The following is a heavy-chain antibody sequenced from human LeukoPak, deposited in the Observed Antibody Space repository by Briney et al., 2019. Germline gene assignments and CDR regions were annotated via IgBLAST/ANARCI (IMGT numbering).Heavy chain of an antibody. CDR3: ARDSSPYSSGWSGIGY. CDR1: GGSFSGYY. CDR2: INHSGST. J-gene: IGHJ4*02. D-gene: IGHD6-19*01. V-gene: IGHV4-34*01. Sequence: SETLSLTCAVYGGSFSGYYWSWIRQPPGKGLEWIGEINHSGSTNYNPSLKSRVTISVDKSKNQFSLKLSSVTAADTAVYYCARDSSPYSSGWSGIGYWGQGTLVTVSS.